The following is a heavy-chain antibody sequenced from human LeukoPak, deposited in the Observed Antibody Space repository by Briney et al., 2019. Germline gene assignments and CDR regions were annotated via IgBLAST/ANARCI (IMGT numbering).Heavy chain of an antibody. CDR3: AREHYFYHMDG. V-gene: IGHV3-7*01. Sequence: GGSLRLSCAASGFTFSSYWMSWVRQAPGKGREGVANIKQDGSEKYYVDSVKGRFTISRDNAENSLYLQMNSLRAEDTAVYYCAREHYFYHMDGWGEGTTVTVSS. CDR2: IKQDGSEK. CDR1: GFTFSSYW. J-gene: IGHJ6*03.